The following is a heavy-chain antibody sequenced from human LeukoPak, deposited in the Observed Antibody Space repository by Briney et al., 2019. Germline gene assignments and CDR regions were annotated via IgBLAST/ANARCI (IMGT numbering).Heavy chain of an antibody. D-gene: IGHD3-10*01. CDR1: GFTFSSYA. V-gene: IGHV3-23*01. Sequence: GGSLRLSCAASGFTFSSYAMSWVRQAPGKGLEWVSAISGSGGSTYYADSVKGRFTISRDNSKNTLYLQMNSLRAEHTAVYYCARGLHYYGSFDPWGQGTLVTVSS. J-gene: IGHJ5*02. CDR3: ARGLHYYGSFDP. CDR2: ISGSGGST.